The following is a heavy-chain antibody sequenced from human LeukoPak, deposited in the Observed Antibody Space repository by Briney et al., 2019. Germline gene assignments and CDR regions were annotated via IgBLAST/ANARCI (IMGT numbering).Heavy chain of an antibody. Sequence: GASVKVSCKASGYTFAGYYMHWVRQAPGQGLEWMGWINPNSGGTNYAQKFQGRVTMTRDTSISTAYMELSRLRSDDTAVYYCARDGVGDIVVVPAAPHYYYGMDVWGQGTTVTVSS. J-gene: IGHJ6*02. D-gene: IGHD2-2*01. V-gene: IGHV1-2*02. CDR3: ARDGVGDIVVVPAAPHYYYGMDV. CDR2: INPNSGGT. CDR1: GYTFAGYY.